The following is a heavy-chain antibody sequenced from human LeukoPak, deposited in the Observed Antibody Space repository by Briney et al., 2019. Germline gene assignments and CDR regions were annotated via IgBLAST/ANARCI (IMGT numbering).Heavy chain of an antibody. CDR3: ARVRSSSHFDY. CDR1: GYTFTGYY. D-gene: IGHD6-13*01. CDR2: INPNSGGT. Sequence: ASVKVSCKASGYTFTGYYMLWVRQAPGQGLEWMGWINPNSGGTNYAQKFQGRVTMTRDTSISTAYMELSSLRSEDTAVYYCARVRSSSHFDYWGQGTLVTVSS. V-gene: IGHV1-2*02. J-gene: IGHJ4*02.